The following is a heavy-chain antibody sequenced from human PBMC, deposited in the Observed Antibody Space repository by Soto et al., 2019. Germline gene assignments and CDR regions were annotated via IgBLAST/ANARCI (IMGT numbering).Heavy chain of an antibody. J-gene: IGHJ6*03. D-gene: IGHD2-2*01. V-gene: IGHV4-34*01. CDR2: IDHSGST. CDR1: GGSFSGYY. Sequence: QVQLQQWGAGLLKPSETLSLTCAVYGGSFSGYYWSWIRQPPGKGLEWIGEIDHSGSTNYNPSLKSRVTISVDTSKNQFSLKLSSVTAADTAVYYCARARYCSSTSCYQYYYYYMDVWGKGTTVTVSS. CDR3: ARARYCSSTSCYQYYYYYMDV.